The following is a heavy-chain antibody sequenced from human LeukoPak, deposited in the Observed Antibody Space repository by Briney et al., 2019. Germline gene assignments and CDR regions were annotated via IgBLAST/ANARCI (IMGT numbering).Heavy chain of an antibody. CDR1: GFTFSNYR. CDR2: SNAAGSPV. CDR3: ARDRSLSVAGTFDF. Sequence: GGSLRLTCTGSGFTFSNYRMTWVRQAPGKGLEWISYSNAAGSPVSYAESVQGRFTISRDNAKNSLYLEMNSLRDDDTAVYYCARDRSLSVAGTFDFWGQGSLVTVSS. D-gene: IGHD6-19*01. V-gene: IGHV3-48*02. J-gene: IGHJ4*02.